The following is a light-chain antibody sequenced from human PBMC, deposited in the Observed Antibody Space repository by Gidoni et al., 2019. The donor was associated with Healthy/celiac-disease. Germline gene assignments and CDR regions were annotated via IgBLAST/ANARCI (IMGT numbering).Light chain of an antibody. CDR2: GAS. Sequence: EIVLTQSPGTLSLSPGERANLSCRASQSVSSSYLAWYQQKPGQAPRLLIYGASSRATGIPDRFSGSVSGTDFTLTISRLEPEDFAVYYCQQYGSSPPYTFGQGTKLEIK. CDR1: QSVSSSY. J-gene: IGKJ2*01. V-gene: IGKV3-20*01. CDR3: QQYGSSPPYT.